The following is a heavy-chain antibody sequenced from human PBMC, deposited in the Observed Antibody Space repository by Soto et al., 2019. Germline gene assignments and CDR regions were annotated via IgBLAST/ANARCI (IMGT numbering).Heavy chain of an antibody. CDR2: MSYDGRKK. CDR1: GFTFSSYA. J-gene: IGHJ5*02. V-gene: IGHV3-30*04. D-gene: IGHD3-22*01. CDR3: ARQDHSGSGWFDT. Sequence: VQLLESGGGLVQPGGSLRLSCAASGFTFSSYAIHWVRQAPGKGLEWAAVMSYDGRKKYYADSMKGRFTISRDNSKNTLYLQMNSLRADDTAVYYCARQDHSGSGWFDTWGQGTLVTVSS.